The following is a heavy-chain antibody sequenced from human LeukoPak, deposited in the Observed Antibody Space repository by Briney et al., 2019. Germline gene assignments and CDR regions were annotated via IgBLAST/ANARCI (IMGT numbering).Heavy chain of an antibody. CDR2: IYYSGST. V-gene: IGHV4-31*03. CDR3: ARESIVATIIDY. D-gene: IGHD5-12*01. CDR1: GGSVKSDSYY. Sequence: SETLSLTCTVSGGSVKSDSYYWTWIRQPPGKGLEWIGYIYYSGSTYYNPSLKSRVTISVDTSKNQFSLKLSSVTAADTAVYYCARESIVATIIDYWGQGTLVTVSS. J-gene: IGHJ4*02.